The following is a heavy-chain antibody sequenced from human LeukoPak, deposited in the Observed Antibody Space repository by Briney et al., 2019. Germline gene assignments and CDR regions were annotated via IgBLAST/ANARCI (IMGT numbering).Heavy chain of an antibody. CDR2: IIPIFGTA. CDR1: GGTFSSYA. V-gene: IGHV1-69*13. D-gene: IGHD1-26*01. CDR3: ASTSARVVGATTFTFDY. Sequence: ASVTVSCKASGGTFSSYAISWVRQAPGQGLEWMGGIIPIFGTANYAQKFQGRVTITADESTSTAYMELSSLRSEDTAVYYCASTSARVVGATTFTFDYWGQGTLVTVSS. J-gene: IGHJ4*02.